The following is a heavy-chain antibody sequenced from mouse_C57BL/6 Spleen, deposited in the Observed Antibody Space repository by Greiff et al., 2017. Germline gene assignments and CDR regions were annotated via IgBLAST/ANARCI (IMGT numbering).Heavy chain of an antibody. Sequence: VQVVESGAELVRPGTSVKVSCKASGYAFTNYLIEWVKQRPGQGLEWIGVINPGSGGTNYNEKFKGKATLTADKSSSTAYMQLSSLTSEDSAVYFCARHRYGNYYAMDYWGQGTSVTVSS. V-gene: IGHV1-54*01. D-gene: IGHD2-10*02. J-gene: IGHJ4*01. CDR2: INPGSGGT. CDR1: GYAFTNYL. CDR3: ARHRYGNYYAMDY.